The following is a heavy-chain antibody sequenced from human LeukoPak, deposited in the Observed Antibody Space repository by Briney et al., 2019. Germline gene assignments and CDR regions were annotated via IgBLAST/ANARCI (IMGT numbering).Heavy chain of an antibody. J-gene: IGHJ4*02. CDR1: GYTFTSYG. D-gene: IGHD6-13*01. V-gene: IGHV1-18*01. CDR2: ISAYNGNT. CDR3: ARDLYSRYSSSWYYFDY. Sequence: ASVKVSCKASGYTFTSYGISWVRQAPGQGLDWMGWISAYNGNTNYAQKLQGRVTMTTDTSTSTAYMELRSLRSDDTAVYYCARDLYSRYSSSWYYFDYWGQGTLVTVSS.